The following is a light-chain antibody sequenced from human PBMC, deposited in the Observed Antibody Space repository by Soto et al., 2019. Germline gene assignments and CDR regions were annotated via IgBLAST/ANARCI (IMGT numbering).Light chain of an antibody. CDR2: GAS. Sequence: EIVLTQSPGTLSMYTVERATLSCRTRLSLSSSYIAWYQQKPGQPPRLLIYGASSRATGIPDRFSGSGSGTEFTLTISSLQPDDFATYYCQHYNSYSEAFGQGTKVDIK. V-gene: IGKV3-20*01. J-gene: IGKJ1*01. CDR1: LSLSSSY. CDR3: QHYNSYSEA.